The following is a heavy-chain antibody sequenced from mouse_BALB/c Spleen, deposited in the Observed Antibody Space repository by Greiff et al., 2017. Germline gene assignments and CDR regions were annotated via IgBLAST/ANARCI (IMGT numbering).Heavy chain of an antibody. D-gene: IGHD1-1*01. Sequence: QVQLQQPGAELVKPGASVKLSCKASGYTFTSYWMHWVKQRPGQGLEWIGGINPNNGGTSYNQKFKGKATLTVDKSSSTAYMELRSLTSEDSAVYYCARVLLRRDYWYFDVWGAGTTVTVSS. V-gene: IGHV1-53*01. J-gene: IGHJ1*01. CDR2: INPNNGGT. CDR1: GYTFTSYW. CDR3: ARVLLRRDYWYFDV.